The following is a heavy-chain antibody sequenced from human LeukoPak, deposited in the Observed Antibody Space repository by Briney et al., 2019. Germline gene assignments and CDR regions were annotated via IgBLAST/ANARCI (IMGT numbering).Heavy chain of an antibody. CDR1: GFTFRSSG. J-gene: IGHJ4*02. Sequence: GGSLRLSCAASGFTFRSSGMHWVRQTPGKGLEWVAFIWYDGNEIYYADSVRGRFTISRDNSRNTLYLQMNSLRTEDTAVYYCAREQQGRRAAFDYWGQGTPVTVSS. V-gene: IGHV3-30*02. CDR3: AREQQGRRAAFDY. D-gene: IGHD1-1*01. CDR2: IWYDGNEI.